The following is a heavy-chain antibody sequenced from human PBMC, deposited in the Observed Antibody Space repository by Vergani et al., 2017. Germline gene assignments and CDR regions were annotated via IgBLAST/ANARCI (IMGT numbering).Heavy chain of an antibody. J-gene: IGHJ3*02. CDR2: IKNKANNYAT. Sequence: EVQLVESGGGLVQPGGSLKLSCAASGFTFSGSAMHWVRQASGKGLEWVGRIKNKANNYATAYTASVKGRFSISRDDSKKTAYLQMNSLRAEDTAVYYCARDHRDYNNYPGTFDIWGQGSMVTVSS. CDR1: GFTFSGSA. CDR3: ARDHRDYNNYPGTFDI. D-gene: IGHD5-24*01. V-gene: IGHV3-73*02.